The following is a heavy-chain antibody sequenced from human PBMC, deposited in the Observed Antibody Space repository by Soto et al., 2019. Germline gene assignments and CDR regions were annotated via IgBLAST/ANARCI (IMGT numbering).Heavy chain of an antibody. CDR1: GFTFSSYW. D-gene: IGHD3-9*01. CDR3: GRHSLQSVDCPYFDY. CDR2: IKQEGRVK. J-gene: IGHJ4*02. V-gene: IGHV3-7*01. Sequence: PGGSLRLSCAASGFTFSSYWMSWVRQAPGKRLEWVANIKQEGRVKYSVESVKSRFTASGEKAQNSLYMKMNGLRAEDAAVYYCGRHSLQSVDCPYFDYWGEGTLVTVAS.